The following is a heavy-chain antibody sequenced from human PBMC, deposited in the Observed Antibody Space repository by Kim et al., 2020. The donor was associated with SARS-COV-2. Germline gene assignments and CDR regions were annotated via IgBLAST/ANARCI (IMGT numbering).Heavy chain of an antibody. J-gene: IGHJ3*02. CDR3: AKSRFRAVVTSAFDI. Sequence: VSVKSRITINPDTSKNQFSLQLNSVTPEDTAVYYCAKSRFRAVVTSAFDIWGQGTMVTVSS. V-gene: IGHV6-1*01. D-gene: IGHD2-21*02.